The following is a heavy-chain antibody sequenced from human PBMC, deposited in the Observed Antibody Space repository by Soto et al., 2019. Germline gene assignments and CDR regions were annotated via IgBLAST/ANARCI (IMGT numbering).Heavy chain of an antibody. Sequence: SETLSLTCTVSGGSISSYYWSWIRQPPGKGLEWIGYIYYNGNTNYAQKLQGRVTMTTDTSTSTAYMELRSLRSDDKAVYYCARESPPADYWGQGTLVTVSS. CDR2: IYYNGNT. V-gene: IGHV4-59*01. J-gene: IGHJ4*02. CDR3: ARESPPADY. CDR1: GGSISSYY.